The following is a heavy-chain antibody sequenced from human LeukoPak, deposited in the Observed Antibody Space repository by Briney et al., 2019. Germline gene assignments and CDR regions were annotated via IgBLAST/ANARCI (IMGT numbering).Heavy chain of an antibody. CDR1: GGSISSGDYY. D-gene: IGHD4-23*01. J-gene: IGHJ4*02. V-gene: IGHV4-30-4*01. CDR3: AREPGGYGGTRGYYFDY. CDR2: IYYSGST. Sequence: ASQTLSLTCTVSGGSISSGDYYWSWIRQPPGKGLEWIGYIYYSGSTYYNPSLKSRVTISVDTSKNQFSLKLSSVTAADTAVYYCAREPGGYGGTRGYYFDYWGQGTLVTVSS.